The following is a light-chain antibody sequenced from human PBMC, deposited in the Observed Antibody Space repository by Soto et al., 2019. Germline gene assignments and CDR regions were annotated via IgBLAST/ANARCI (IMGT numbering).Light chain of an antibody. CDR3: CSFAGTYTVV. CDR2: DVS. CDR1: GSDVGGYDF. V-gene: IGLV2-11*01. J-gene: IGLJ2*01. Sequence: QSALTQPRSVSGSPGQSVTISCTGTGSDVGGYDFVSWYQQHPGKAPKLMIYDVSKRPSGVPDRFSGSKSGNTASLTISGLQADDEADYYCCSFAGTYTVVFGGGTKVTVL.